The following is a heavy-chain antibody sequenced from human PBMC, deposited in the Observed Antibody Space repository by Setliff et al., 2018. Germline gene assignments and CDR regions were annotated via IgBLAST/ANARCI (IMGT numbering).Heavy chain of an antibody. D-gene: IGHD5-12*01. V-gene: IGHV4-59*12. CDR3: ARSEGRRDGYNW. J-gene: IGHJ4*02. CDR2: IYYSGST. CDR1: GGSISSYY. Sequence: SETLSLTCTVSGGSISSYYWSWIRQPPGKGLEWIGSIYYSGSTNYNPSLKSRVTISVDTSKNQFSLKLSSVTAADTAVYYCARSEGRRDGYNWWGQGTLVTVSS.